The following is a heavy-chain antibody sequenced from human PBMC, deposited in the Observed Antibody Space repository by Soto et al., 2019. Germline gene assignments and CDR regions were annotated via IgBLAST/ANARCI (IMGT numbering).Heavy chain of an antibody. CDR1: GGSFSGYY. J-gene: IGHJ4*02. Sequence: PSETLSPTCAVYGGSFSGYYWSWIRQPPGKGLEWIGEIKHSGSTNYNPSLKSRVTISVDTSKNQFSLKLSSVTAADTAVYYCARSFGGVIGGNFDYWGQGTLVTVSS. CDR2: IKHSGST. CDR3: ARSFGGVIGGNFDY. D-gene: IGHD3-16*02. V-gene: IGHV4-34*01.